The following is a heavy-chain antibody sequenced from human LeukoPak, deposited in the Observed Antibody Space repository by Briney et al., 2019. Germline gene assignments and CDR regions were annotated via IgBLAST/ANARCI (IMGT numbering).Heavy chain of an antibody. CDR1: GYTFTGYY. J-gene: IGHJ3*02. CDR2: INPNSGGT. CDR3: ARASRSWIQLWLDAFDI. V-gene: IGHV1-2*02. D-gene: IGHD5-18*01. Sequence: VASVKVSCKASGYTFTGYYMHWVRQAPGQGLEWMGWINPNSGGTNYAQKFQGRVTMTRDTSISTAYMELSRLRSDDTAVYYCARASRSWIQLWLDAFDIWGQGTMVTVSS.